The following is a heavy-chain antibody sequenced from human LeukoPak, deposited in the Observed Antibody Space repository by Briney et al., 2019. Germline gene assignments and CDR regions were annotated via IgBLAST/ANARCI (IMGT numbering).Heavy chain of an antibody. CDR3: AREGYQFYDSSGYATRPLDY. D-gene: IGHD3-22*01. Sequence: PSETLSLTCTVSGGSISSSSYYWGWIRQPPGKGLEWIGSIYYSGSTYYNPSLKSRVTISVDTSKNQFSPKLSSVTAADTAVYYCAREGYQFYDSSGYATRPLDYWGQGTLVTVSS. V-gene: IGHV4-39*02. CDR2: IYYSGST. J-gene: IGHJ4*02. CDR1: GGSISSSSYY.